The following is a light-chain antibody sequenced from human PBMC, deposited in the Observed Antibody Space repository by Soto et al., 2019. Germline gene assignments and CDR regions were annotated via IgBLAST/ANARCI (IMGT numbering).Light chain of an antibody. CDR1: PSISSY. J-gene: IGKJ2*01. Sequence: DIQMTQSPSSLSASVGDRVTITCRASPSISSYLNWYQQKPGKAPKLLTYAASSLQSGVPSRFSGSGSGTDFTLTISSLQPEDFATYYCQQSYSTPYSFGQGTKLEIK. CDR2: AAS. V-gene: IGKV1-39*01. CDR3: QQSYSTPYS.